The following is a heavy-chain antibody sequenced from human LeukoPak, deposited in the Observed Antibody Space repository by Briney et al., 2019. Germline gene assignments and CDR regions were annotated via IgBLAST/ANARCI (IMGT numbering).Heavy chain of an antibody. CDR3: AKDLGRVTTYYFDY. J-gene: IGHJ4*02. D-gene: IGHD4-17*01. V-gene: IGHV3-23*01. Sequence: PGGSLRLSCAASGFTFSSYAMSWVRQAPGKGLEWVSGSSGSGGSTYYADSVKGRFTISRDNSKNTLYLQMNSLRAEDTAVYYCAKDLGRVTTYYFDYWGQGTLVTVSS. CDR2: SSGSGGST. CDR1: GFTFSSYA.